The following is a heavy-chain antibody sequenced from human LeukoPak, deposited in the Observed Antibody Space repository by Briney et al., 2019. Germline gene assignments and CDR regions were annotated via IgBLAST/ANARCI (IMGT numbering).Heavy chain of an antibody. J-gene: IGHJ5*02. Sequence: PSETLSLTCTVSGYSISSSYYWGWIRQPPGKGLEWIGSIYHSGSTYYNPSLKSRVTISVDTSKNQFSLKLSSVTAADTAVYYCARDARRITIFGVVLKSNWFDPWGQGTLVTVSS. D-gene: IGHD3-3*01. CDR1: GYSISSSYY. CDR3: ARDARRITIFGVVLKSNWFDP. V-gene: IGHV4-38-2*02. CDR2: IYHSGST.